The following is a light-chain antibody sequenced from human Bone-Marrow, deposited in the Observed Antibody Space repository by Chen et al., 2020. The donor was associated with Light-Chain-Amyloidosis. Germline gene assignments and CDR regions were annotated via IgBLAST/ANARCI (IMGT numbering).Light chain of an antibody. J-gene: IGKJ4*01. V-gene: IGKV1-33*01. CDR3: QQYDNLSLT. CDR2: DTS. Sequence: DIQMTQSPSSLSASVGDRVTITCQASQDINNYLNWYQQKPGKAPELLIYDTSNLKTGVPSRFSGSGSGTDFTFTISSLQPEDIATYYCQQYDNLSLTFGGGTKVEIK. CDR1: QDINNY.